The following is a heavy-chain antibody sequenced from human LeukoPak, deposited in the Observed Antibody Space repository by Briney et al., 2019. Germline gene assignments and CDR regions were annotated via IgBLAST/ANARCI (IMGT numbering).Heavy chain of an antibody. J-gene: IGHJ4*02. CDR2: ISAYNGNT. D-gene: IGHD3-22*01. CDR3: ARVWQRDYYDSSGYSYY. V-gene: IGHV1-18*01. CDR1: GYTFTSYG. Sequence: ASVKVSCKASGYTFTSYGISWVRQAPGQGLEWMGWISAYNGNTNYAQKLQGRVTMTTDTSTSTAYMELSSLRSEDTAVYYCARVWQRDYYDSSGYSYYWGQGTLVTVSS.